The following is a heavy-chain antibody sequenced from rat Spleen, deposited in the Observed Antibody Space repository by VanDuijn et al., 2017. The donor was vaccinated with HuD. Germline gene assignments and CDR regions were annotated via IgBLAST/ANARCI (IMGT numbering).Heavy chain of an antibody. J-gene: IGHJ2*01. CDR3: ARSGRD. CDR2: ISSGGST. V-gene: IGHV2-6*01. Sequence: QVQLKESGPGLVQPSQTLSLTCTVSGFSLTDYSVHWVRQPPGKGLEWIAAISSGGSTYYNSALKSRLSISRDTSKSQVFLKMNSLQTEDTAMYFCARSGRDWGQGVMVTVSS. D-gene: IGHD4-3*01. CDR1: GFSLTDYS.